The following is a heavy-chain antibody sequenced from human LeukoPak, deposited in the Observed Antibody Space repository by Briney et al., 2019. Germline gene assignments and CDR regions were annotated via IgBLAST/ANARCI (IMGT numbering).Heavy chain of an antibody. CDR3: ARDKYSTLPYYFDY. CDR2: ISYDGSNK. D-gene: IGHD6-13*01. J-gene: IGHJ4*02. Sequence: GGSLRLSCAASGFPLSSYAMHWVRQAPGKGLEWVAVISYDGSNKYYADSVKGRFTISRDNSKNTLYLQMNSLRAEDTAVYYCARDKYSTLPYYFDYWGQGTLVTVSS. CDR1: GFPLSSYA. V-gene: IGHV3-30-3*01.